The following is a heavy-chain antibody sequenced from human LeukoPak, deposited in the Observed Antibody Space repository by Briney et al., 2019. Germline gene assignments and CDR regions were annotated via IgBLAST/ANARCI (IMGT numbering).Heavy chain of an antibody. CDR3: ASGRFYYGSGSYRDYYMDV. Sequence: PSETLSLTCTVSGDSISSGDYYWSWIRQPAGKGLEWIGRISSSGSTNYNPSLRSRLTMSVGTSKNQFSLRLSSVTAADTAVYYCASGRFYYGSGSYRDYYMDVWGRGTTVTISS. J-gene: IGHJ6*03. D-gene: IGHD3-10*01. V-gene: IGHV4-61*02. CDR1: GDSISSGDYY. CDR2: ISSSGST.